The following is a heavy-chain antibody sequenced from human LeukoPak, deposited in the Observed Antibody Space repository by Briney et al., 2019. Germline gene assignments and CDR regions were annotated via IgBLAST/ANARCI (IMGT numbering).Heavy chain of an antibody. J-gene: IGHJ4*02. CDR2: IYTSGST. D-gene: IGHD4-23*01. CDR3: ASNYGGSSWDYFDY. CDR1: GGSISSYY. Sequence: SETLSLTCTVSGGSISSYYWSWIRQPAGKGLEWIGRIYTSGSTNYNPSLKSRVTMSVDTSKNQFSLRLSSVTAADTAVYYCASNYGGSSWDYFDYWGQGTLVTVSS. V-gene: IGHV4-4*07.